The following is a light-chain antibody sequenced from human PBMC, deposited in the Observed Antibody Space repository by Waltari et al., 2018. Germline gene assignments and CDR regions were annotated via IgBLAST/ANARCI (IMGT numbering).Light chain of an antibody. CDR2: GAA. CDR1: QSVSRT. V-gene: IGKV3-20*01. J-gene: IGKJ1*01. Sequence: EIVLTQSPGTLSLPAGERATLSCRDSQSVSRTLAWYQQKPGQAPRLLIFGAANRATGIPDRFSGSGSGTDFSLIITRLEPEDSAMYYCQHYVRLPATFGQGTKVEIK. CDR3: QHYVRLPAT.